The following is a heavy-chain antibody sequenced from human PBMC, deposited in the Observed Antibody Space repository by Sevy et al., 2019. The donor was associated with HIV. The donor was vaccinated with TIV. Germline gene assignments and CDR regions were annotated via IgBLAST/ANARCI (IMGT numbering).Heavy chain of an antibody. CDR1: GFTFSDYC. D-gene: IGHD4-17*01. CDR3: ARVPPATVTFDY. Sequence: GGSLRLSCAASGFTFSDYCMSWIRQAPGKGLEWVSYISSSGSTIYYADSVKGRFTISRDNAKNSLYLQMNSLRAEDTAVYYCARVPPATVTFDYWGQGTLVTVSS. J-gene: IGHJ4*02. V-gene: IGHV3-11*04. CDR2: ISSSGSTI.